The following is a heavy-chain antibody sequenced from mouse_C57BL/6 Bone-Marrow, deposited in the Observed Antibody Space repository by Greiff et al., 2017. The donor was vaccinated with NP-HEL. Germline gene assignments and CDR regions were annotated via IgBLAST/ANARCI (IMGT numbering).Heavy chain of an antibody. CDR1: GFNIKDDY. CDR3: TTFMITTRYFDV. V-gene: IGHV14-4*01. CDR2: IDPENGDT. Sequence: EVKLQESGAELVRPGASVKLSCTASGFNIKDDYMHWVKQRPEQGLEWIGWIDPENGDTEYASKFQGKATITADTSSNTAYLQLSSLTSEDTAVYYCTTFMITTRYFDVWGTGTTVTVSS. D-gene: IGHD2-4*01. J-gene: IGHJ1*03.